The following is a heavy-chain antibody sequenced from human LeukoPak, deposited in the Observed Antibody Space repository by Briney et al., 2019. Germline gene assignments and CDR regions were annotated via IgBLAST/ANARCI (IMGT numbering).Heavy chain of an antibody. CDR2: ISGSGGST. V-gene: IGHV3-23*01. D-gene: IGHD5-24*01. CDR1: GFTFSSYA. Sequence: GGSLRLSCAASGFTFSSYAMSWVRQAPGTGLEWVLVISGSGGSTVHADSVKGRFTISRDNSKNTLYLQMNSLRAEDTAVYYCAKDMDVSIYGYNFDYWGQGTLVTVSS. J-gene: IGHJ4*02. CDR3: AKDMDVSIYGYNFDY.